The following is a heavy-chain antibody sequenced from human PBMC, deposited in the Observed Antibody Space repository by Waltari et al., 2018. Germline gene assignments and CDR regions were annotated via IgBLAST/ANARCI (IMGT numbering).Heavy chain of an antibody. D-gene: IGHD3-22*01. J-gene: IGHJ5*02. V-gene: IGHV3-30*02. Sequence: QVQLVESGGGVVQPGGSLRLSCAASGFTFSNHGIHWVRQAPGKGLEWVAFIWSDETNKQYADSVQGRFTISRDNSKNTVFLQMNSLRTEDTAVYYCAKGPDSSGYYSNWFDPWGQGILVTVSS. CDR2: IWSDETNK. CDR3: AKGPDSSGYYSNWFDP. CDR1: GFTFSNHG.